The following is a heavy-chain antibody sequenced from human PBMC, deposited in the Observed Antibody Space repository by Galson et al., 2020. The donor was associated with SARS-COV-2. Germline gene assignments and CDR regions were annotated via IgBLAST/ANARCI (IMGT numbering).Heavy chain of an antibody. CDR3: ARRGSGNYYTKPFYYYYGMDV. CDR1: GYSFTNYW. D-gene: IGHD3-10*01. Sequence: GESLKISCKGSGYSFTNYWIGWVRQMPGKGLEWVGIIYPDDSDTRYSPSFQGQVTISADKSISTAYLQWSSLKASDTAMYYCARRGSGNYYTKPFYYYYGMDVWGQGTTVTVSS. CDR2: IYPDDSDT. J-gene: IGHJ6*02. V-gene: IGHV5-51*01.